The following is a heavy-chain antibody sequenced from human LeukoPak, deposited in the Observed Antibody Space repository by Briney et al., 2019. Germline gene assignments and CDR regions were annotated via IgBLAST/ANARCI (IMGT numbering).Heavy chain of an antibody. CDR1: GFIFSSYA. CDR2: ISYDGTNT. V-gene: IGHV3-30-3*01. D-gene: IGHD3-3*01. J-gene: IGHJ4*02. Sequence: GRSLRLSCAASGFIFSSYAMHWVRQAPGKGLEWVAVISYDGTNTDYADSEKGRFTISRDNSKNALYLQMNSLRAEDTAVYYCARCRDYDFWSGSAVDYWGQGTLVTVSS. CDR3: ARCRDYDFWSGSAVDY.